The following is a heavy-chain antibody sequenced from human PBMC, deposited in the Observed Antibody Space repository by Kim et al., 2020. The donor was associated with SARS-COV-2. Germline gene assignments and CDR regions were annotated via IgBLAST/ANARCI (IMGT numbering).Heavy chain of an antibody. CDR3: AVELQRDFWSGVLVYGMDV. CDR2: INPSGGST. CDR1: GYTFTSYY. D-gene: IGHD3-3*01. Sequence: ASVKVSCKASGYTFTSYYMHWVRQAPGQGLEWMGIINPSGGSTSYAQKFQGRVTMTRDTSTSTVYMELSSLRSEDTAVYYCAVELQRDFWSGVLVYGMDVWGQGTTVTVSS. V-gene: IGHV1-46*01. J-gene: IGHJ6*02.